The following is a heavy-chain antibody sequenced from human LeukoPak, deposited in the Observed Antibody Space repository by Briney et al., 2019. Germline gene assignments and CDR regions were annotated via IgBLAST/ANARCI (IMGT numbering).Heavy chain of an antibody. CDR2: TNAGNGNT. Sequence: ASVKVSCKASGYTFTSYAMHWVRQAPGQRLEWMGWTNAGNGNTKYSQKFQGRVTITRDTSASTAYMELSSLRSEDTAVYYCARVLGLILSVLGYWGQGTLVTVSS. V-gene: IGHV1-3*01. J-gene: IGHJ4*02. CDR3: ARVLGLILSVLGY. D-gene: IGHD2-15*01. CDR1: GYTFTSYA.